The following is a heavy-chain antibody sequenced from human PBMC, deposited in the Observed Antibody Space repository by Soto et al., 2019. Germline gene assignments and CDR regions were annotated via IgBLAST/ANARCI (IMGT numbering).Heavy chain of an antibody. J-gene: IGHJ6*03. Sequence: GGSLRLSCAASGFTFSSYAMTWVRQAPGKGLAWVSTVSGSGDITYYADSVKGRFTISRDNSKNTLYLQMNSLRAEDTALYYCAANDPFYMGVWGKGTTVTVSS. D-gene: IGHD1-1*01. CDR2: VSGSGDIT. V-gene: IGHV3-23*01. CDR1: GFTFSSYA. CDR3: AANDPFYMGV.